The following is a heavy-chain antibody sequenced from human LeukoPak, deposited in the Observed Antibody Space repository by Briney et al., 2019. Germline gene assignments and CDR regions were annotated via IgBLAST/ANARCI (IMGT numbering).Heavy chain of an antibody. CDR2: IYYSGST. J-gene: IGHJ6*02. Sequence: PSETLSLTCTVSGGSISSSSYYWGWIRQPPGKGLEWIGSIYYSGSTYYNPSLKSRVTISVDTSKNQFSLKLSSVTAADTAVYYCARRPPDSLYYYYYGMDVWGQGTTVTVSS. CDR3: ARRPPDSLYYYYYGMDV. D-gene: IGHD1-14*01. V-gene: IGHV4-39*07. CDR1: GGSISSSSYY.